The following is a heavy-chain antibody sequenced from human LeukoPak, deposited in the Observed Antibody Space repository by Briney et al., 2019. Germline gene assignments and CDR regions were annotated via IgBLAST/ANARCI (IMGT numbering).Heavy chain of an antibody. D-gene: IGHD5-18*01. V-gene: IGHV1-18*03. CDR3: ARDPRGYSYGYEGSVVGYFDY. Sequence: ASVKVSCKTSGYSENFYGITWVRQVAGQGLEWMGWISAQHGQTEYAPNSQDRVTMTTDTSASTAYMELSSLRSEDMAVYYCARDPRGYSYGYEGSVVGYFDYWGQGTLVTVSS. J-gene: IGHJ4*02. CDR2: ISAQHGQT. CDR1: GYSENFYG.